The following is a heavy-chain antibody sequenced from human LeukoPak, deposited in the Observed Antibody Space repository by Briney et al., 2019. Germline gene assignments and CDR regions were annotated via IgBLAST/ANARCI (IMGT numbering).Heavy chain of an antibody. D-gene: IGHD3-3*01. CDR3: ARDSTPYYDRYYMDV. CDR1: GYTFTSYG. V-gene: IGHV1-18*01. J-gene: IGHJ6*03. Sequence: GASVKVSCKASGYTFTSYGISWLRQAPGQGLEWMGWISGYNGNTNYAQKLQGRVTMTTDTSTSTAYMELRSLRSDDTAVYYCARDSTPYYDRYYMDVWGKGTTVTVSS. CDR2: ISGYNGNT.